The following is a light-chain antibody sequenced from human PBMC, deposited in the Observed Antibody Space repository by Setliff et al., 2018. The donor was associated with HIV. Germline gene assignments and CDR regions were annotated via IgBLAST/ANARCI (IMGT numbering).Light chain of an antibody. Sequence: QSVLAQPPSTSGTPGQRVTISCSGSSSNIRTNAVNWYQQLSGTAPKLLIYSNNQRPSGVPDRFSGSKSGTSASLAISGLQTGDEADYYCGTWDSSLSALFGGGTK. V-gene: IGLV1-44*01. CDR1: SSNIRTNA. J-gene: IGLJ2*01. CDR3: GTWDSSLSAL. CDR2: SNN.